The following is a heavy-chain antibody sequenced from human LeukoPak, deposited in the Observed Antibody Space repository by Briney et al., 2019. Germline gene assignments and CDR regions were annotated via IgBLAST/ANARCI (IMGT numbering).Heavy chain of an antibody. CDR1: GFTFSSYS. V-gene: IGHV3-48*01. Sequence: GGSLRLSCAASGFTFSSYSMNWVRQAPGKGLEWVSYISSSSSIIYYADSVKGRFTISRDNAKNSLYLQMNSLRAEDTAVYYCARDCSAYNWNDGFDYWGQGTLVTVSS. CDR3: ARDCSAYNWNDGFDY. D-gene: IGHD1-1*01. J-gene: IGHJ4*02. CDR2: ISSSSSII.